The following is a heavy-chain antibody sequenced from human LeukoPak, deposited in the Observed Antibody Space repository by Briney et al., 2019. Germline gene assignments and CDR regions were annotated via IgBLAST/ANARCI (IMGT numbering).Heavy chain of an antibody. D-gene: IGHD6-6*01. J-gene: IGHJ4*02. CDR2: ISVSGART. CDR3: AKDLGSSPPGDF. Sequence: GGSLRLSCAASGVTLSAYAMSWVRQAPGKGLEWVSSISVSGARTYYADSVKGRFTISRDSSKNRLYLQMNSLRVEDTAVYSCAKDLGSSPPGDFWGQGTLVTVSS. V-gene: IGHV3-23*01. CDR1: GVTLSAYA.